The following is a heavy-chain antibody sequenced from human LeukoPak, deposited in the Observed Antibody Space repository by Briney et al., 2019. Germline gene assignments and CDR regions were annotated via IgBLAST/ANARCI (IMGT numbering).Heavy chain of an antibody. Sequence: GASVKVSCKGSGYTFTSYDINWVRQATGQGLEWMGWMNPNSGNTGYAQKFQGRVTMTRNTSISTAYMELSSLRSEDTAVYYCARGLLFDFWSGYYNRWFDPWGQGTLVTVSS. CDR1: GYTFTSYD. CDR3: ARGLLFDFWSGYYNRWFDP. CDR2: MNPNSGNT. D-gene: IGHD3-3*01. J-gene: IGHJ5*02. V-gene: IGHV1-8*01.